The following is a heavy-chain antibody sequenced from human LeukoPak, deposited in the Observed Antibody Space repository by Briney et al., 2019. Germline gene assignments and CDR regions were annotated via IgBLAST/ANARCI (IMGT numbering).Heavy chain of an antibody. CDR2: ISSGGNYR. V-gene: IGHV3-48*03. Sequence: PGGCLRLYCAASGFTFSSYEINWVRQAPGKGLEWVSYISSGGNYRYYADSVKGRFTISRDNARNSLYLQMNSLRAEDTALYSCARDDDDSSGYYSNYYYGMDVWGQGTTVTVSS. CDR1: GFTFSSYE. J-gene: IGHJ6*02. D-gene: IGHD3-22*01. CDR3: ARDDDDSSGYYSNYYYGMDV.